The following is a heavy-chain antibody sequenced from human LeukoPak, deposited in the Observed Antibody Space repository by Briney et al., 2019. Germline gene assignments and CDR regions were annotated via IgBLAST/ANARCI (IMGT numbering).Heavy chain of an antibody. CDR1: GGSVSSVSYY. CDR3: ARVIAAAGIDAFDI. J-gene: IGHJ3*02. D-gene: IGHD6-13*01. CDR2: IYYSGST. Sequence: SETLSLTCTVSGGSVSSVSYYWSWIRQPPGKGLEWIGYIYYSGSTNYNPSLKSRVTISVDTSKNQFSLKLSSVTAADPAVYYCARVIAAAGIDAFDIWGQGTMVTVSS. V-gene: IGHV4-61*01.